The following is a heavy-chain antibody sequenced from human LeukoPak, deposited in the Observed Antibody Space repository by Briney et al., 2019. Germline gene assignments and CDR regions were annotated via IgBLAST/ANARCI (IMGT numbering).Heavy chain of an antibody. Sequence: PSETLSLTCAVYGGSFSGYHWSWLRQPPGKGLEWLGELSHSGSPYYNPSLKRRVTISVDTSKNPFPLRLRSVSAADTAVYYCVRDVCDFGTCYSDPWGQGTLVTVSS. CDR3: VRDVCDFGTCYSDP. D-gene: IGHD2-15*01. J-gene: IGHJ5*02. CDR1: GGSFSGYH. CDR2: LSHSGSP. V-gene: IGHV4-34*01.